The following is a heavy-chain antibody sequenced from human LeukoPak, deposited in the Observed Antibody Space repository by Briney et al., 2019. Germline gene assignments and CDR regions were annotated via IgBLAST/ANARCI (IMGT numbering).Heavy chain of an antibody. J-gene: IGHJ4*02. CDR3: AKKVNYYDSSGYYPFDY. D-gene: IGHD3-22*01. CDR1: GFTFSSYA. Sequence: GGSLRLSCAASGFTFSSYAMSWGRQAPGKGLEWVSAISGSGDSTYYADSVKGRFTISRDNSKNTLYLQMNSLRAEDTAVYYCAKKVNYYDSSGYYPFDYWGQGTLVTVSS. CDR2: ISGSGDST. V-gene: IGHV3-23*01.